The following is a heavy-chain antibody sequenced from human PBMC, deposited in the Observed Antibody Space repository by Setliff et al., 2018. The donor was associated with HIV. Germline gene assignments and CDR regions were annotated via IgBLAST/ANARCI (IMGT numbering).Heavy chain of an antibody. D-gene: IGHD2-15*01. Sequence: RLSCAASGFTFSFYSMNWVRLAPGKGLEWVADISSDGSVINYAESVKGRFTISRDNGKNSVYLQMNSLRAEDTAIYYCARDGSRQRPSGMADWGQGTKVTVSS. J-gene: IGHJ4*02. V-gene: IGHV3-48*01. CDR3: ARDGSRQRPSGMAD. CDR1: GFTFSFYS. CDR2: ISSDGSVI.